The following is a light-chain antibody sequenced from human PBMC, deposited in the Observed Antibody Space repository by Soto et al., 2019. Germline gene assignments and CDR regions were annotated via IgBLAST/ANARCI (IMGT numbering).Light chain of an antibody. Sequence: ESVLTQSPATLSLSPGERATLSCRASQSVSSFLAWYQQRRGQAPRLLIYEASNRSAGIPGRISGSGSGTDVTLTGNGLSPDDFAVYYCQQRSNRPWTFGQGTKVEIK. CDR1: QSVSSF. CDR3: QQRSNRPWT. V-gene: IGKV3-11*01. CDR2: EAS. J-gene: IGKJ1*01.